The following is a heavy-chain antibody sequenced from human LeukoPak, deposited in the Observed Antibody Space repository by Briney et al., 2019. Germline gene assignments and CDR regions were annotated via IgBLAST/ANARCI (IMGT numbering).Heavy chain of an antibody. CDR2: IYYSGST. D-gene: IGHD3-22*01. J-gene: IGHJ4*02. CDR3: ARMVIPHPPYFDY. V-gene: IGHV4-39*07. Sequence: SETLSLTCTVSGGSINSYYWGWIRQPPGKGLEWIGSIYYSGSTYYNPSLKSRVTISVDTSKNQFSLKLSSVAADTAVYYCARMVIPHPPYFDYWGQGTLVTVSS. CDR1: GGSINSYY.